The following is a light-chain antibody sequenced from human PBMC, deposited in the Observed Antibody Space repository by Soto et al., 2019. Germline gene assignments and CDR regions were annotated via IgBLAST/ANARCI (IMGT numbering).Light chain of an antibody. CDR3: ATWDDSLSAWV. Sequence: QSVLTQPPSASGTPGQRVTISCSGSSSNIGSYYVSWYQQLQGAAPKLLIHRRNERPSGVPDRFSGSKSGTSASLAINGLRSEDEADYHCATWDDSLSAWVFGGGTKLTVL. CDR2: RRN. V-gene: IGLV1-47*01. CDR1: SSNIGSYY. J-gene: IGLJ3*02.